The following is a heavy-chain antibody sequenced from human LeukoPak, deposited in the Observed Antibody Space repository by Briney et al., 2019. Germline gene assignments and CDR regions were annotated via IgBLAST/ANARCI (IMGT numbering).Heavy chain of an antibody. V-gene: IGHV3-23*01. J-gene: IGHJ4*02. D-gene: IGHD2-2*01. CDR3: AKDRVRGYCSSTSCYAEVFYDY. Sequence: GGSLRLSCAASGFTFSTYAMNWVRQAPGKGLEWVSGISGSGGSTNYADSVSGRFSISRDNSKNTLYLQMNSLRAEDTAVYYCAKDRVRGYCSSTSCYAEVFYDYWGQGTLVTVSS. CDR2: ISGSGGST. CDR1: GFTFSTYA.